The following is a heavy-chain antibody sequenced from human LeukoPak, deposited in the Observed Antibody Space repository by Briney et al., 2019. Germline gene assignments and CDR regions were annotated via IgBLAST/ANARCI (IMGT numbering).Heavy chain of an antibody. CDR1: GYTFTNYW. CDR2: IYPGDSDT. Sequence: GESLKISCKGSGYTFTNYWIGWVRQMPGKGLEWMGIIYPGDSDTRYSPSFQGQVTISADKSISTAYLQWSSLKASDTAMYYCARLARPYYDFWSGPADVWGKGTTVTVSS. V-gene: IGHV5-51*01. J-gene: IGHJ6*04. D-gene: IGHD3-3*01. CDR3: ARLARPYYDFWSGPADV.